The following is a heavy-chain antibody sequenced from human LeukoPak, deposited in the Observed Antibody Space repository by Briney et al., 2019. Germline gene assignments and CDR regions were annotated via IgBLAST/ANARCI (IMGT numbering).Heavy chain of an antibody. J-gene: IGHJ4*02. V-gene: IGHV3-7*01. Sequence: GGSLRLSCAASGFTFSTYWMIWVRQAPGKGLEWVANIKQDGSEKYYVDSVKGRFTISRDNAKDTVYLQMNSLRAEDTAVYYCARVSIGWYSFDYWGQGTLVTVSS. D-gene: IGHD6-19*01. CDR1: GFTFSTYW. CDR2: IKQDGSEK. CDR3: ARVSIGWYSFDY.